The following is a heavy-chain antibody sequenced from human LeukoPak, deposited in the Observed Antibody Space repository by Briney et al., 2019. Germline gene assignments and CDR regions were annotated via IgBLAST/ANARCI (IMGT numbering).Heavy chain of an antibody. J-gene: IGHJ4*02. D-gene: IGHD3-9*01. CDR3: ARSGYFDWLPDY. V-gene: IGHV1-69*04. CDR2: IIPILGIA. CDR1: GGTFSSYA. Sequence: SVKVSCKASGGTFSSYAISWVRQAPGQGLEWMGRIIPILGIANYAQKFQSRVTITADKSTSTAYMELSSLRSEDTAVYYCARSGYFDWLPDYWGQGTLVTVSS.